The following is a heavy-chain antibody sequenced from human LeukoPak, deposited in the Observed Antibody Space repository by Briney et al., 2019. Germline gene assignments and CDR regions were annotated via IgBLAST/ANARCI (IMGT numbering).Heavy chain of an antibody. CDR2: ISAYNGDT. CDR3: ARDPRYSSTIKYYHYYMDV. Sequence: ASVKVSCKTSGYTFSIFGISWVRQAPGQGLEWMGWISAYNGDTNYAQKFQGRVTMTTDTSTSTAYMELRSLRSDDMAVYYCARDPRYSSTIKYYHYYMDVWGKGTTVTVSS. J-gene: IGHJ6*03. V-gene: IGHV1-18*03. CDR1: GYTFSIFG. D-gene: IGHD6-13*01.